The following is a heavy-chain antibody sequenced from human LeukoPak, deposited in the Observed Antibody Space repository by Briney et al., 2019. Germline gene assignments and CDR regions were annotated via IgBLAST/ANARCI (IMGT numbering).Heavy chain of an antibody. CDR3: AREFLNSDYDYHYYYYMDV. Sequence: SETLSLTCTVSGYSMTRGYYWGWIRQPPGKGLEWIGNIYHSGSTYYNPSLKSRVTISVDTSKNQFSLKMSSVTAADTAVYYCAREFLNSDYDYHYYYYMDVWGKGTTVTVSS. V-gene: IGHV4-38-2*02. CDR2: IYHSGST. J-gene: IGHJ6*03. D-gene: IGHD5-12*01. CDR1: GYSMTRGYY.